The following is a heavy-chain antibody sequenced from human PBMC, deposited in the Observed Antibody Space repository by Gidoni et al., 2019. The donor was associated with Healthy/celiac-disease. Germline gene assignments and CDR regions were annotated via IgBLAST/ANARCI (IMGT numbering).Heavy chain of an antibody. J-gene: IGHJ5*02. CDR3: ARADSSGWRWFDP. V-gene: IGHV1-69*01. CDR1: GVTISSYA. CDR2: IIPIFGTA. Sequence: SGVTISSYAISWVRQAPGQGLEWMGGIIPIFGTANYAQKFQGRVTITADESTSTAYMELSSLRSEDTAVYYCARADSSGWRWFDPWGQGTLVTVSS. D-gene: IGHD6-19*01.